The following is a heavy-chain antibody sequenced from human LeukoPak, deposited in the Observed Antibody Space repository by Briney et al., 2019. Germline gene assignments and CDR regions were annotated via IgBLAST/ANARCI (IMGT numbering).Heavy chain of an antibody. CDR1: GFTFSSYG. Sequence: GGSLRLSCAASGFTFSSYGMHWVRQAPGKGLEWVAFISYDGSDEYYADSVKGRFTISRDNSKNTVYLQMNSLRVEDTAVYYCARGMNGYGGYDYWGQGALVTVSS. CDR2: ISYDGSDE. V-gene: IGHV3-30*03. CDR3: ARGMNGYGGYDY. D-gene: IGHD5-12*01. J-gene: IGHJ4*02.